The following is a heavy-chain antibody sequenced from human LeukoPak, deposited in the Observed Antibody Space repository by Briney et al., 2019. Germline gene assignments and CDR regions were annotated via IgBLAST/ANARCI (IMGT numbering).Heavy chain of an antibody. V-gene: IGHV4-59*12. Sequence: PSETLSLTCTVSGGSISSYYWSWIRQPPGKGLEWIGHIYYNGKTDYNLSLKTRVTQSDNPDNNQFLHKLSNVTAADTAVYYCARVAAKTFEYWGQGTLVTVSS. CDR2: IYYNGKT. CDR1: GGSISSYY. J-gene: IGHJ4*02. D-gene: IGHD2-15*01. CDR3: ARVAAKTFEY.